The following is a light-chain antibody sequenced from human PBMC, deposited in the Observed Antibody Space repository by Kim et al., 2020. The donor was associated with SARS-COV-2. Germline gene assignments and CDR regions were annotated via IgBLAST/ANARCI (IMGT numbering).Light chain of an antibody. J-gene: IGLJ3*02. CDR1: SSDVGGYNY. Sequence: QWITISCTGTSSDVGGYNYVSWYQQHPGKAPKLMIYDVSNRPSGVSNRFSGSKSGNTASLTISGLQAEDEADYYCSSYTSSSTRVFGGGTQLTVL. V-gene: IGLV2-14*03. CDR3: SSYTSSSTRV. CDR2: DVS.